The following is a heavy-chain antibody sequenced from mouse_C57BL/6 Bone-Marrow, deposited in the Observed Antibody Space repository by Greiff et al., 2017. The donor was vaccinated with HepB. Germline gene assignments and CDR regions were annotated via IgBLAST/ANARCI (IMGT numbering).Heavy chain of an antibody. J-gene: IGHJ2*01. CDR2: IDPSDSYT. CDR1: GYTFTSYW. CDR3: ARRYYSNYEGDYFDY. Sequence: VQLQQPGAELVMPGASVKLSCKASGYTFTSYWMHWVKQRPGQGLEWIGEIDPSDSYTNYNQKFKGKSTLTVDKSSSTAYMQLSSLTSEDSAVYYGARRYYSNYEGDYFDYWGQGTTLTVSS. D-gene: IGHD2-5*01. V-gene: IGHV1-69*01.